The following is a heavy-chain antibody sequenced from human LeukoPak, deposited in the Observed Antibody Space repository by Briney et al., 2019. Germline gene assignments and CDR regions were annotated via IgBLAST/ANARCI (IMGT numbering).Heavy chain of an antibody. V-gene: IGHV1-2*06. D-gene: IGHD2-15*01. Sequence: ASVKVSCKASGYTFTGYYMHWVRQAPGQGLEWMGRINPNSGGTNYAQKFQGRVTMTRDTSISTAYMELSRLRSDDTAVYYCARDLCSGGSCYVENNWFDPWGQGTLVTVSS. J-gene: IGHJ5*02. CDR1: GYTFTGYY. CDR2: INPNSGGT. CDR3: ARDLCSGGSCYVENNWFDP.